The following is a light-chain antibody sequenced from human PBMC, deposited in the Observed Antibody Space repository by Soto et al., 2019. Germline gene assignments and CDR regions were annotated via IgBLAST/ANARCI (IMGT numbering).Light chain of an antibody. CDR1: SSNIGSNY. CDR2: RNN. J-gene: IGLJ3*02. Sequence: QLVLTQPPSASGTPGQRVTISCSGSSSNIGSNYVYWYQQLPGTAPKLLIYRNNQRPSGVPDRFSGSKPGTSASLAISGLRSEDEADYYCAAWDDSLSGRVFGGGTQLTVL. V-gene: IGLV1-47*01. CDR3: AAWDDSLSGRV.